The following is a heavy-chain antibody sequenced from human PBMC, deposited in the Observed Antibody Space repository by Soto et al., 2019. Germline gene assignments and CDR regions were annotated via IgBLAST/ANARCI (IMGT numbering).Heavy chain of an antibody. D-gene: IGHD2-15*01. CDR1: GFTFSSYW. V-gene: IGHV3-7*03. J-gene: IGHJ5*02. CDR2: IKQDGSEK. CDR3: ARRTGYCSGGSCYGSWFDP. Sequence: EVQLVESGGGLVQPGGSLRLSCAASGFTFSSYWTSWVRQAPGKGLEWVANIKQDGSEKYYVDSVKGRFTISRDNAKNSLYLQMNSLRAEDTAVYYCARRTGYCSGGSCYGSWFDPWGQGTLVTVSS.